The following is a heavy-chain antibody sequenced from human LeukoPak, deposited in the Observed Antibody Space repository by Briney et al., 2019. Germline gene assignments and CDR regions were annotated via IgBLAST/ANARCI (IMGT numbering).Heavy chain of an antibody. D-gene: IGHD4-17*01. J-gene: IGHJ4*02. CDR3: ARDLPPYGPSGDY. V-gene: IGHV4-30-2*01. Sequence: SETLSLTCTVSGGSISSGGYYWSWIRQPPGKGLEWIGYIYHSGSTYYNPSLKSRVTISVDTSKNQFSLKLSSVTAADTAVYYCARDLPPYGPSGDYWGQGTLVTVSS. CDR2: IYHSGST. CDR1: GGSISSGGYY.